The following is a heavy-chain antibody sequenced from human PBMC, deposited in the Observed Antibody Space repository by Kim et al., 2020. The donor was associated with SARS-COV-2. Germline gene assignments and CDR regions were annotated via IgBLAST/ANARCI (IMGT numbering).Heavy chain of an antibody. J-gene: IGHJ4*02. CDR2: ISYDGSNK. Sequence: GGSLRLSCAASGFTFSSYGMHWVRQAPGKGLEWVAVISYDGSNKYYADSVKGRFTISRDNSKNTLYLQMNSLRAEDTAVYYCAKSPRGMYSSGGKIDYWGQGTLVTVSS. CDR1: GFTFSSYG. D-gene: IGHD6-19*01. V-gene: IGHV3-30*18. CDR3: AKSPRGMYSSGGKIDY.